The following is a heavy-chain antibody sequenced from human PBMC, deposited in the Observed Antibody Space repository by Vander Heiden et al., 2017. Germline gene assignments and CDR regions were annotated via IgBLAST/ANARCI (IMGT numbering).Heavy chain of an antibody. Sequence: QVQLVQSGAEVKKPGASVTVSCKASGYTFTSYGSSWVRQAPGQGLEWMGWISAYNGNTNYAQKLQGRVTMTTDTSTSTAYMELRSLRSDDTAVYYCARDRGPYGSGTPVDYWGQGTLVTVSS. J-gene: IGHJ4*02. CDR3: ARDRGPYGSGTPVDY. CDR2: ISAYNGNT. CDR1: GYTFTSYG. D-gene: IGHD3-10*01. V-gene: IGHV1-18*01.